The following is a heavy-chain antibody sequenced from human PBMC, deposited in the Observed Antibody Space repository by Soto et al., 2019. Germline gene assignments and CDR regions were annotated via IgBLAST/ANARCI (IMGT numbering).Heavy chain of an antibody. D-gene: IGHD6-13*01. CDR2: IYNSGST. CDR1: GGSVSAGTHY. J-gene: IGHJ2*01. CDR3: ARGYRTSRYGLDR. Sequence: QAQLQESGPGPVKPSETLFLTCTVSGGSVSAGTHYWSWIRQPPGKGLECFGYIYNSGSTNYNPSIKSRVTTSVDTSKPQFSPRLSSVTAADTAVYYCARGYRTSRYGLDRWGRGTVVTVSS. V-gene: IGHV4-61*01.